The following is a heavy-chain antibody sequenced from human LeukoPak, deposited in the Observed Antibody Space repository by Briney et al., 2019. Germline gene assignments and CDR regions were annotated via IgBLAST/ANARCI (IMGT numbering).Heavy chain of an antibody. CDR3: AKGGTYYFDTSGYFFAY. V-gene: IGHV3-23*01. CDR1: GGTFSNYA. Sequence: GGSLRLSCAASGGTFSNYARSWVRQAPGKGLEWVSGISGNGGSTYYADSVKGRFTISRDRSKKRWYVQMNSLRAEDTAVYYCAKGGTYYFDTSGYFFAYWGQGTLVTVSS. CDR2: ISGNGGST. D-gene: IGHD3-22*01. J-gene: IGHJ4*02.